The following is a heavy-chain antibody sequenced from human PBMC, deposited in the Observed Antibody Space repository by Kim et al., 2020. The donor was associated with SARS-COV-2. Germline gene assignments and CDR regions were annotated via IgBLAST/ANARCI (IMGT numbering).Heavy chain of an antibody. J-gene: IGHJ2*01. Sequence: SETLSLTCTGSGVSITSTTYYWAWIRQPQGKGLECIGNIYYSGSAYYNPSLKSRVTISVDTSKNQFSLKLNSVIAADTAVYYCARHVRNWYFDLWGRGT. V-gene: IGHV4-39*01. CDR1: GVSITSTTYY. CDR3: ARHVRNWYFDL. CDR2: IYYSGSA.